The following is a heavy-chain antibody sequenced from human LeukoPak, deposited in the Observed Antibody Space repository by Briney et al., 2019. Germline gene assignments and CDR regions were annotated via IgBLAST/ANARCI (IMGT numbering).Heavy chain of an antibody. Sequence: PGGSLRLSCVGSGFTFSNAWVSWVGLTPEKGLEWLGRAKSETDGGTIDHAAPVNGRFNVSRDDSTNTVFLQMSSLKIEDTAVYYCTIDRLFFQFWGQGSLVTVSS. CDR2: AKSETDGGTI. CDR3: TIDRLFFQF. J-gene: IGHJ4*02. V-gene: IGHV3-15*01. D-gene: IGHD3-3*01. CDR1: GFTFSNAW.